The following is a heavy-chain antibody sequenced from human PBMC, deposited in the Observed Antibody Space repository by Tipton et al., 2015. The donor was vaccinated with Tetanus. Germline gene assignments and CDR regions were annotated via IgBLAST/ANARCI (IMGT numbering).Heavy chain of an antibody. CDR2: IWYDGSNK. CDR1: GFTFSSYG. Sequence: PRLSCAASGFTFSSYGMHWVRQAPGKGLEWVAVIWYDGSNKYYADSVKGRFTISRDNSKNTLYLQMNSLRAEDTAVYYCARGTSRIVYYFDYWGQGTLVTVSS. V-gene: IGHV3-33*01. D-gene: IGHD2-21*01. CDR3: ARGTSRIVYYFDY. J-gene: IGHJ4*02.